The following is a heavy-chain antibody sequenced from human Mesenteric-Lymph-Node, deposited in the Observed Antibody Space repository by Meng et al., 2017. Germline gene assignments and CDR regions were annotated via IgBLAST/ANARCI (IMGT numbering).Heavy chain of an antibody. CDR1: GGSISSGGYY. CDR3: AKTIPATATAFDI. Sequence: SETLSLTCTVSGGSISSGGYYWSWIRQHPGKGLEWIGYIYYSGSTYYNPSLKSRVTISVDTSKNQFSLKLSSVTAADTAVYYCAKTIPATATAFDIWGQGTMVTVSS. D-gene: IGHD2-2*01. J-gene: IGHJ3*02. V-gene: IGHV4-31*03. CDR2: IYYSGST.